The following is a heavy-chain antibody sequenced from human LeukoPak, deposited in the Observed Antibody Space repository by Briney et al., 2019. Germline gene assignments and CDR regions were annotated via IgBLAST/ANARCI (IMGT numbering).Heavy chain of an antibody. CDR2: ISGSGGTT. CDR3: AKDFRPLGYTKAYFDY. V-gene: IGHV3-23*01. D-gene: IGHD5-24*01. Sequence: PGGSLRLSCAASRFTFSSYAMSWVRQAPGKGLEWVSGISGSGGTTYYADSVKGRFTISRDNSKNTVYLQMNSLRAEDTAIYYCAKDFRPLGYTKAYFDYWGQGTLVTVSS. J-gene: IGHJ4*02. CDR1: RFTFSSYA.